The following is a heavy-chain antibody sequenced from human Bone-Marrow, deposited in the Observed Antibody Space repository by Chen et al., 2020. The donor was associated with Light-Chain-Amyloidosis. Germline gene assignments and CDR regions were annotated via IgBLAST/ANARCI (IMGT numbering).Heavy chain of an antibody. J-gene: IGHJ4*02. CDR3: AMRRDGYNFDY. Sequence: EVQLEQSGPEVKKPGESLKISCKGSGYTFPNYWIGWVRQMPGKGLEWMGVIYPDYSDAIYRPSFEGQVTISAHKSITTASLQWRSLKASDTAMYYCAMRRDGYNFDYWGQGTLVTVSS. CDR2: IYPDYSDA. V-gene: IGHV5-51*01. D-gene: IGHD5-12*01. CDR1: GYTFPNYW.